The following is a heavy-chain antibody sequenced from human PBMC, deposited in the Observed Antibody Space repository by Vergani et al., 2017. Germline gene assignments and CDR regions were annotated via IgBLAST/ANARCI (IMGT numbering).Heavy chain of an antibody. D-gene: IGHD6-19*01. CDR3: ARARPSGWSGKSDAFDI. CDR1: GDSVSSNSAA. CDR2: TYYRSKWYN. V-gene: IGHV6-1*01. J-gene: IGHJ3*02. Sequence: QVQLQQSGPGLVKPSQTLSLTCAISGDSVSSNSAAWNWIRQSPSRGLEWLGRTYYRSKWYNDYAVAVKSRITINPDTSKNQFSLQLNSVTPEDTAVYYCARARPSGWSGKSDAFDIWGQGTMVTVSS.